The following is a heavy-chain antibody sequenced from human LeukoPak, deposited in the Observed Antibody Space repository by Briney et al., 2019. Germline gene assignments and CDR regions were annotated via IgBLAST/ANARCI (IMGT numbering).Heavy chain of an antibody. CDR3: ASGSSGYDP. CDR1: GGSISSSY. D-gene: IGHD5-12*01. V-gene: IGHV4-59*12. CDR2: ISYSGST. J-gene: IGHJ5*02. Sequence: PSETLSLTCTVSGGSISSSYWSWIRQPPGKGLEWIGYISYSGSTNYNPSLKSRVTISVDTSRNQYSLKLSSVTAADTAVYFCASGSSGYDPWGQGTLVTVSS.